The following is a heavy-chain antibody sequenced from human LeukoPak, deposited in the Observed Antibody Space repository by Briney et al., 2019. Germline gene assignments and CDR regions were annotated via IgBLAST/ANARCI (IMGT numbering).Heavy chain of an antibody. CDR2: ISYDGTNK. J-gene: IGHJ4*02. Sequence: GGSLRLSCAASGITFSRSAVHWVRQAPGKGLEWVAIISYDGTNKYYLDSVKGRFTISRDNSKNTLYLQMDSLRAEDTAVYYCTRGTVPGLATTYGTYFDSWGQGTLVTVSS. CDR1: GITFSRSA. D-gene: IGHD5-12*01. CDR3: TRGTVPGLATTYGTYFDS. V-gene: IGHV3-30*04.